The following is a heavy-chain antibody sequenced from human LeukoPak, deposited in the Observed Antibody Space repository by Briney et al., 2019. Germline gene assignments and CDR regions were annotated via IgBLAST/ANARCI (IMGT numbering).Heavy chain of an antibody. CDR2: IYYSGST. CDR1: GGSISSGDYY. CDR3: ARGGSYGGNLNY. D-gene: IGHD4-23*01. J-gene: IGHJ4*02. Sequence: SETLSLTCTVSGGSISSGDYYWSWIRQPPGKGLEWIGYIYYSGSTYYNPSLKSRATISVDTSKNQFSLKLSSVTAADTAVYYCARGGSYGGNLNYWGQGTLVTVSS. V-gene: IGHV4-30-4*01.